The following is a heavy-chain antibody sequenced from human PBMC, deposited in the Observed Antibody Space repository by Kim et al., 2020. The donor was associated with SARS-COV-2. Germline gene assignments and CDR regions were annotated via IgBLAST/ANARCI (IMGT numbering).Heavy chain of an antibody. D-gene: IGHD3-10*01. Sequence: GGSLRLSCAASGFTFDDYAMHWVRQAPGKGLEWVSVISWNSGSIGYADSVKGRFTISRDNAKNSLYLQMNSLRAEDTALYYCAKDKEFGELLLGAFDIWGQGTMVTVSS. V-gene: IGHV3-9*01. J-gene: IGHJ3*02. CDR1: GFTFDDYA. CDR2: ISWNSGSI. CDR3: AKDKEFGELLLGAFDI.